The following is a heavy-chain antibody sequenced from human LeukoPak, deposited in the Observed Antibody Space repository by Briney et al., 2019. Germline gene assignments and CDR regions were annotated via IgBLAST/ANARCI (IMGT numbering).Heavy chain of an antibody. Sequence: ASVKVSCKASGYTFTSYGISWVRQAPGQGLEWMGWISAYNGNTNYAQKLQGRVTMTTDTSTSTAYMELRSLRSDDTAVYYCARIGGEKQWLLNNWFDPWGQGTLVTVSS. CDR2: ISAYNGNT. CDR1: GYTFTSYG. CDR3: ARIGGEKQWLLNNWFDP. V-gene: IGHV1-18*01. D-gene: IGHD6-19*01. J-gene: IGHJ5*02.